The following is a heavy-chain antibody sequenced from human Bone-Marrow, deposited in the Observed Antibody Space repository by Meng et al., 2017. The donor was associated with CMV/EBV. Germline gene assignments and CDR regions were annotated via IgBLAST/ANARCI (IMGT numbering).Heavy chain of an antibody. CDR1: GGSISSYY. CDR3: ARATGDYYGSGIDY. CDR2: IYYSGST. V-gene: IGHV4-59*12. J-gene: IGHJ4*02. Sequence: GPLRLSCTVSGGSISSYYWSWIRQPPGKGLEWIGYIYYSGSTNYNSSLKSRVTISVDTSKNQFSLKLSSVTAADTAVYYCARATGDYYGSGIDYWGQGTLVTVSS. D-gene: IGHD3-10*01.